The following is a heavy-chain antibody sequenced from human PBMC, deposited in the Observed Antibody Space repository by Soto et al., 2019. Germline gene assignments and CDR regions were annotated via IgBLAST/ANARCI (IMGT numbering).Heavy chain of an antibody. D-gene: IGHD1-26*01. CDR2: IYHSGST. J-gene: IGHJ5*02. CDR3: ARVGGSFHGWFDP. Sequence: NPSETLSLTCGVSGYSISSGYYWGWIRQPPGKGLEWIGGIYHSGSTYYNASLKSRVTISVDTSKNQFSLKVTSVTAADTAVYYCARVGGSFHGWFDPWGQGALVTVSS. CDR1: GYSISSGYY. V-gene: IGHV4-38-2*01.